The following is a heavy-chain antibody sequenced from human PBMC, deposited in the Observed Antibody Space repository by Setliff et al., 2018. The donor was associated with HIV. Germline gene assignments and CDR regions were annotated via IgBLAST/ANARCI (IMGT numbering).Heavy chain of an antibody. J-gene: IGHJ4*02. Sequence: KTSETLSLTCTVSGGSMSSSSYYWGWIRQTPDKGLEWIGITYYSGATYYNPSLTSRVTISVDTSRNQFSLKLRSVTAADTAAYYCARLGYVSGGFYKTPGPYYFDYWGQGALVTVS. CDR2: TYYSGAT. D-gene: IGHD3-10*01. V-gene: IGHV4-39*01. CDR1: GGSMSSSSYY. CDR3: ARLGYVSGGFYKTPGPYYFDY.